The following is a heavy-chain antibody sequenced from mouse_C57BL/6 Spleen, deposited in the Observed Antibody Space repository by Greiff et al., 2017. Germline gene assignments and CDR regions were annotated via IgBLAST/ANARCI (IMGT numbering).Heavy chain of an antibody. CDR2: IHPNSGST. CDR1: GYTFTSYW. Sequence: VQLQEPGAELVKPGASVKLSCKASGYTFTSYWMHWVKQRPGQGLEWIGMIHPNSGSTNYNEKFKSKATLTVDKSSSTAYMQLSSLTSEDSAVYSCARDYGSSYWFAYWGQGTLVTVSA. D-gene: IGHD1-1*01. V-gene: IGHV1-64*01. CDR3: ARDYGSSYWFAY. J-gene: IGHJ3*01.